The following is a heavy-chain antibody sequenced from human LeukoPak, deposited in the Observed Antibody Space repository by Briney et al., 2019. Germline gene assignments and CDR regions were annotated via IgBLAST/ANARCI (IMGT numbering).Heavy chain of an antibody. CDR3: ARGGYCSGGSCYSDGAFDI. J-gene: IGHJ3*02. CDR2: INHSGST. CDR1: GGSFSGDY. V-gene: IGHV4-34*01. Sequence: PSETLSLTCAVYGGSFSGDYWSWIRQPPEKGLEWIGEINHSGSTNYNPPLKSRVTISVDTSKNQFSLKLSSVTAADTAVYYCARGGYCSGGSCYSDGAFDIWGQGTMVTVSS. D-gene: IGHD2-15*01.